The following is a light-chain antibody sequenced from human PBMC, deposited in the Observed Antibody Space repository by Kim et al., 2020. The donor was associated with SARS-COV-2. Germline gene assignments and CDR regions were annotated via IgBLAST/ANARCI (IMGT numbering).Light chain of an antibody. Sequence: QRVTISCSGSISNIGAGSDVLWYQQFPGAAPKLLIYGNKNRPSGVPDRFSGSKSGTSASLAITALQAEDEADYYCQSYDNSLRGVVFGGGTKVTVL. CDR1: ISNIGAGSD. CDR3: QSYDNSLRGVV. CDR2: GNK. V-gene: IGLV1-40*01. J-gene: IGLJ2*01.